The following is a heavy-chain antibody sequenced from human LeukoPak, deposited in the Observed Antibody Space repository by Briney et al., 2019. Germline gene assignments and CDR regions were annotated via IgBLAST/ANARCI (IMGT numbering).Heavy chain of an antibody. CDR3: AKEGYSRGYYSYYYMDV. D-gene: IGHD6-13*01. J-gene: IGHJ6*03. V-gene: IGHV3-30*04. CDR2: ISYDGSNK. Sequence: GGSLRLSCAASGFSFSRYGMHWVRQAPGKGLECVTAISYDGSNKYYADSVKGRFTISRDNSKNTLYVQMNSLRAEDTAVYYCAKEGYSRGYYSYYYMDVWGKGTTVTVSS. CDR1: GFSFSRYG.